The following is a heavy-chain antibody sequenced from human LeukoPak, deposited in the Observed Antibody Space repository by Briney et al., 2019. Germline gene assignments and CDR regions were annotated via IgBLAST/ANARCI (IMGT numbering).Heavy chain of an antibody. CDR3: ARQVQTGNGGRGYFVY. CDR1: GVSISTSSYY. CDR2: IYYSGDT. Sequence: PSETLSLTCTVSGVSISTSSYYWAWIRQPPGKGLEWVVNIYYSGDTNYNPSLKSRVTTSIDTSKNQFSLRLSSVTAADTAVYYCARQVQTGNGGRGYFVYWGQGTLVTVSS. V-gene: IGHV4-39*01. J-gene: IGHJ4*02. D-gene: IGHD3-16*01.